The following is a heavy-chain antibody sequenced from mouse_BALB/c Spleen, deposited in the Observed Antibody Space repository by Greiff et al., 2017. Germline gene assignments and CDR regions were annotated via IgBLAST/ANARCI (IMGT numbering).Heavy chain of an antibody. CDR1: GYSITSDYA. Sequence: EVQLQESGPGLVKPSQSLSLTCTVTGYSITSDYAWNWIRQFPGNKLEWMGYISYSGSTSYNPSLKSRISITRDTSKNQFFLQLNSVTTEDTATYYCARRLLRLPWFAYWGQGTLVTVSA. CDR3: ARRLLRLPWFAY. J-gene: IGHJ3*01. D-gene: IGHD1-2*01. V-gene: IGHV3-2*02. CDR2: ISYSGST.